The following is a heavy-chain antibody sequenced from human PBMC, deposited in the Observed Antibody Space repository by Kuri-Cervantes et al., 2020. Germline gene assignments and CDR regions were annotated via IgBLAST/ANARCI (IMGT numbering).Heavy chain of an antibody. CDR2: INPSGGST. D-gene: IGHD1-26*01. CDR1: GYTFTSYY. J-gene: IGHJ4*02. Sequence: ASVKVSCKASGYTFTSYYMHWVRQAPGQGLEWMGIINPSGGSTSYAQKFQGRVTMTRNTSISTAYMVLSSLRSEDTAVYYCAREGGYSGSYEGFDYWGQGTLVTVSS. CDR3: AREGGYSGSYEGFDY. V-gene: IGHV1-46*01.